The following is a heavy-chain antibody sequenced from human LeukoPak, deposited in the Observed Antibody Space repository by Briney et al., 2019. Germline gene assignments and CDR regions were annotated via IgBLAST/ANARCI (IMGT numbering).Heavy chain of an antibody. Sequence: ASVKVSCKACGYTFTSYYMHWVRQAPGQGLEWMGIINPSGGSTSYAQKFQGRVTMTRDMSTSTVYMELGSLRSVDTAVYYCARGEEILVGDYWDQGTLVTVSS. CDR2: INPSGGST. CDR3: ARGEEILVGDY. J-gene: IGHJ4*02. D-gene: IGHD1-26*01. V-gene: IGHV1-46*01. CDR1: GYTFTSYY.